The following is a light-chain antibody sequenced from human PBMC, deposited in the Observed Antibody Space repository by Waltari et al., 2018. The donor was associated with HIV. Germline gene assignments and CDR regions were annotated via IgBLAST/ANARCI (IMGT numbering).Light chain of an antibody. CDR1: ESVSTN. CDR2: GAS. V-gene: IGKV3-15*01. CDR3: QQYKSWPRT. J-gene: IGKJ1*01. Sequence: EIVMTQSPATLSVSPGERVTLSCAASESVSTNFAWFQQKPGQSPRLLIYGASLRATGVPARFGASGAKTDFTFSISALQSEDVAVYYCQQYKSWPRTFGQGTKVEVK.